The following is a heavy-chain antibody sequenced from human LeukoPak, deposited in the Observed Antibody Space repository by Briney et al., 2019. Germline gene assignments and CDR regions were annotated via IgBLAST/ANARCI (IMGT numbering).Heavy chain of an antibody. J-gene: IGHJ6*02. D-gene: IGHD2-2*01. CDR3: ARFRDYCSSTSCYLDYYYYYGMDV. V-gene: IGHV4-59*01. CDR2: IYYSGST. CDR1: GGSISSYY. Sequence: SETLSLTCTVSGGSISSYYWSWIRQPPGKGLEWIGYIYYSGSTNYNPSLKSRVTISVDTSKNPFSLKLSSVTAADTAVYYCARFRDYCSSTSCYLDYYYYYGMDVWGQGTTVTVSS.